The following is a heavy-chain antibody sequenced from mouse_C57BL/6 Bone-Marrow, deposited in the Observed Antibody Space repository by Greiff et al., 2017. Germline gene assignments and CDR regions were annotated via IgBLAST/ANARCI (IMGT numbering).Heavy chain of an antibody. Sequence: VQLQQSGAELVRPGASVKLSCTASGFNIKDDYMHWVKQRPEQGLEWIGWIDPENGDTEYASKFQGKATITADTSSNTAYLQLSSLTSEYTAVYYCTCNYVDYWGQGTTLTVSS. V-gene: IGHV14-4*01. CDR1: GFNIKDDY. CDR2: IDPENGDT. J-gene: IGHJ2*01. CDR3: TCNYVDY.